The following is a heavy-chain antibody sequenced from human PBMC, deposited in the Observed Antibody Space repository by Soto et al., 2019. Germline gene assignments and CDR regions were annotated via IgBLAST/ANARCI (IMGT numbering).Heavy chain of an antibody. CDR1: GGSFSGYY. Sequence: QVQLQQWGAGLLKPSETLSLTCAVYGGSFSGYYWSWIRQPPGKGLVWIGEINHSGSTNYNPSLKSRVTISVDTSKNQVSLKVSSVTAADTAVYYCARVGYSSSWTFDYWGQGTLVTVSS. CDR2: INHSGST. CDR3: ARVGYSSSWTFDY. D-gene: IGHD6-13*01. J-gene: IGHJ4*02. V-gene: IGHV4-34*01.